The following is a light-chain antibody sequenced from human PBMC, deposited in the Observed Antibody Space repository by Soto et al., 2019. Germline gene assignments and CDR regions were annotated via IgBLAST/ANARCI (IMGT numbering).Light chain of an antibody. CDR1: QSVSSNY. CDR2: GAS. CDR3: QQYGTSFWT. J-gene: IGKJ1*01. Sequence: DIVLTQSPGTLSLSPGERATLSCRTSQSVSSNYLAWYQQKPGQAPRLLIYGASTRDTGIPDRFSGSGSGADFTLTISRLEPEDFAVYYCQQYGTSFWTFGQGTKVEIK. V-gene: IGKV3-20*01.